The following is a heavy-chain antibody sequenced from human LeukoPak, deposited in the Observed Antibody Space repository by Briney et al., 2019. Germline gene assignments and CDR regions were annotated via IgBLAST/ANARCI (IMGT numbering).Heavy chain of an antibody. D-gene: IGHD3-9*01. V-gene: IGHV1-18*01. CDR2: SSAYNGNT. J-gene: IGHJ4*02. CDR1: GYTFTSYG. Sequence: GGSVNVSCKASGYTFTSYGISWVRQAPGQGLEWMGWSSAYNGNTNYAQKLQGRVTMTTDTSTSTAYMELRSLRSDDTAVYYCARLPDSLRYFDWSFDYWGQGTLVPVSS. CDR3: ARLPDSLRYFDWSFDY.